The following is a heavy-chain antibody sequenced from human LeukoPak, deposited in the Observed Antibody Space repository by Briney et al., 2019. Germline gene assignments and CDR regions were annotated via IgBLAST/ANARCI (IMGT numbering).Heavy chain of an antibody. Sequence: SESLSLTCTVSGGSISSSSYYWGWIRQPPGKGLEWIGRIYYSGSTYYNPSIKSRVTISVDTSKNEFSLKLSSVTAAETAVYFCARGVKNWNIDVFGIWGEGRMVTASS. CDR3: ARGVKNWNIDVFGI. V-gene: IGHV4-39*07. D-gene: IGHD1/OR15-1a*01. CDR1: GGSISSSSYY. CDR2: IYYSGST. J-gene: IGHJ3*02.